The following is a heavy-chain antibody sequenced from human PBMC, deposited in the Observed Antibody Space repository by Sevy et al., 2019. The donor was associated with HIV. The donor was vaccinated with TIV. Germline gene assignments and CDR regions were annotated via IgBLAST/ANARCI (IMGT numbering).Heavy chain of an antibody. Sequence: GGSLILSCAGSGFTFNSHTMNWVRQAPGKGLEWVSSISSSSSYIYYGDSVKGRFTISRDNAKSSLFLQMNSLRAEDTAIYFCARVKDYGDYGAFDIWGQGTMVTVSS. D-gene: IGHD4-17*01. CDR3: ARVKDYGDYGAFDI. J-gene: IGHJ3*02. CDR2: ISSSSSYI. V-gene: IGHV3-21*01. CDR1: GFTFNSHT.